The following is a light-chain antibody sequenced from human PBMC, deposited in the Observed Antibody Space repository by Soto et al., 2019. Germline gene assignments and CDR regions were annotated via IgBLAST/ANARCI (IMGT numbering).Light chain of an antibody. J-gene: IGKJ3*01. CDR1: QSVSGY. CDR2: DTS. CDR3: QQRSRWPT. V-gene: IGKV3-11*01. Sequence: EIVLTQSPATLSLSPGERATLSCRASQSVSGYLAWYQQKPGQAPRLLIYDTSTRATGVPARFSGSGSGTDFTLTISSLEPEDVAVYYCQQRSRWPTFGPGTKVDIK.